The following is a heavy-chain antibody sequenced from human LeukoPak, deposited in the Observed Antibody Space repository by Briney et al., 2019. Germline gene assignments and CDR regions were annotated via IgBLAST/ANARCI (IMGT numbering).Heavy chain of an antibody. J-gene: IGHJ5*02. V-gene: IGHV4-30-4*01. CDR1: GGSISSGGFY. Sequence: PSETLSLTCTVSGGSISSGGFYWSWIRQHSGKGLEWIGYIYYSGTTHYNPSLKSRVTISVDTSKNQFSLKLSSVTAADTAVYYCARAYSSSWFPYNWFDPWGQGTLVTVSS. CDR2: IYYSGTT. CDR3: ARAYSSSWFPYNWFDP. D-gene: IGHD6-13*01.